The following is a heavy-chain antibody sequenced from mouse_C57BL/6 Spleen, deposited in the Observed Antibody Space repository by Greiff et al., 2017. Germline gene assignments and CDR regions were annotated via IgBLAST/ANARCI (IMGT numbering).Heavy chain of an antibody. CDR1: GYTFTSYW. J-gene: IGHJ3*01. Sequence: VQLQQSGAELAKPGASVKLSCKASGYTFTSYWMHWVKQRPGQGLEWIGYINPSSGYTKYNQKFKDKATLTADQSSSTAYMQLGSLTYEDSAVYYCARFYYDYDGFAYWGQGTLVTVSA. D-gene: IGHD2-4*01. CDR3: ARFYYDYDGFAY. V-gene: IGHV1-7*01. CDR2: INPSSGYT.